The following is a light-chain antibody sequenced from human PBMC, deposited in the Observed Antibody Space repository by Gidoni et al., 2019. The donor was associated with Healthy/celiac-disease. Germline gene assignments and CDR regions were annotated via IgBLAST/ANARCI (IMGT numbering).Light chain of an antibody. CDR2: GAS. Sequence: IVLTQSPGTLSLSPGERATLSCRASQSVSSSYLAWYQQKPGQAPRLLIYGASSRATGIPARFSGSGSGTDFILTISRLEPEDFAVYYCQQYGSSPPYTFGQGTKLEIK. V-gene: IGKV3-20*01. CDR1: QSVSSSY. CDR3: QQYGSSPPYT. J-gene: IGKJ2*01.